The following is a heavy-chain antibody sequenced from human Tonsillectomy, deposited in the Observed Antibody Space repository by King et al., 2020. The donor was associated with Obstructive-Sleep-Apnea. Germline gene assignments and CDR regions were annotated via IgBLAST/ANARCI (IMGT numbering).Heavy chain of an antibody. V-gene: IGHV1-69*12. CDR2: IIPIFGTA. CDR1: GGTFSSYA. CDR3: ARDPQAFGTAAGTGWFDP. D-gene: IGHD6-13*01. J-gene: IGHJ5*02. Sequence: QLVQSGAEVKKPGSSVKVSCKASGGTFSSYAISWVRQAPGQGLEWMGGIIPIFGTANYAQKFQGRVTITADESTSTAYMELSSLRSEDTAVYYCARDPQAFGTAAGTGWFDPWGQGTLVTVSS.